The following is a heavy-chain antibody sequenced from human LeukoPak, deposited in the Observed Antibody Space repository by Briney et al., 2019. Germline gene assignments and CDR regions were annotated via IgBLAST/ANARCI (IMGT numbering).Heavy chain of an antibody. CDR3: ASDLIY. J-gene: IGHJ4*02. CDR2: IGGSGGST. V-gene: IGHV3-23*01. Sequence: GGSLRLSCAASGFTFSSYAMTWVRQAPGKGLEWVSEIGGSGGSTNYAASVKGRLTISRDNSKNTLYLQLNSLRAEDTAVYYCASDLIYWGQGTLVTVSS. CDR1: GFTFSSYA.